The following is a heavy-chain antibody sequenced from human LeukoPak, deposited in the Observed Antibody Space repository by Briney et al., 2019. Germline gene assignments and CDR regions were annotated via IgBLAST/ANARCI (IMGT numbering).Heavy chain of an antibody. Sequence: GGSLRLSCVASGFTFSSYAMHWVRQAPGEGLEYVSAISNNEGSTSYANSVKGRFTISRDNSKNTLYLQMGSLRAEDMAVYYCARVGTYSNTWYGSYFDYWGQGTLVTVSS. J-gene: IGHJ4*02. V-gene: IGHV3-64*01. CDR3: ARVGTYSNTWYGSYFDY. CDR2: ISNNEGST. D-gene: IGHD6-13*01. CDR1: GFTFSSYA.